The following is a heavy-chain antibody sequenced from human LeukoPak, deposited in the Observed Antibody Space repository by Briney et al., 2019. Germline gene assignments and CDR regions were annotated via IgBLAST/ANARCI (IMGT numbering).Heavy chain of an antibody. J-gene: IGHJ4*02. Sequence: PGRSLRLSCAASGFTFSSYAMHWVRQAPGKGLEWVAVISYDGSNKYYADSVKGRFTISRDNSKNTLYLQMNSLRAEDTAAYYCARDRDSGWYSFDYWGQGTLVTVSS. CDR2: ISYDGSNK. CDR1: GFTFSSYA. D-gene: IGHD6-19*01. CDR3: ARDRDSGWYSFDY. V-gene: IGHV3-30-3*01.